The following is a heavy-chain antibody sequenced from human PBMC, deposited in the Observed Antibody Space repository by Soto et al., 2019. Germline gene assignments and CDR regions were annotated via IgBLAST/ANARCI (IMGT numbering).Heavy chain of an antibody. CDR2: IKPNTGGT. D-gene: IGHD3-22*01. CDR1: GYIFTGYY. CDR3: ARSWDYAYSSRYYRVFDI. V-gene: IGHV1-2*02. J-gene: IGHJ3*02. Sequence: ASVNVSWKASGYIFTGYYMHWVRQAPGQGLEWMGWIKPNTGGTNYAQKFQGRVSMTRDTSISTAYMELSSLISDDTAVYSCARSWDYAYSSRYYRVFDIWGQGTTVTVSS.